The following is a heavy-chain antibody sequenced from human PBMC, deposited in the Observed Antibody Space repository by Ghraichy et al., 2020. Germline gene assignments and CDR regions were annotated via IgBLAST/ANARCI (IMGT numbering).Heavy chain of an antibody. V-gene: IGHV3-21*01. D-gene: IGHD2-15*01. CDR1: GFTFISYD. Sequence: GGSLRLSCVVSGFTFISYDMNWVRQAPGKGLEWVAYISSSSSYIYYADSVEGRFTISRDNYKNSLFLQMNSLRAEDTAMYYCARDPGYCSGGRCFGDAFDSWGQGTMVTVSS. J-gene: IGHJ3*02. CDR3: ARDPGYCSGGRCFGDAFDS. CDR2: ISSSSSYI.